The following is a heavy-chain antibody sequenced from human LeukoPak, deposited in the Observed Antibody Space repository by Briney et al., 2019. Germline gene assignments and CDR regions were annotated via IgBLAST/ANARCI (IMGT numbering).Heavy chain of an antibody. CDR2: MNPNSGNT. CDR3: ARASRDGYNSVARYIY. J-gene: IGHJ4*02. Sequence: GASVKVSCKASGYTFTSYDINWVRQATGQGLEWMGWMNPNSGNTGYAQKFQGRVTMTRNTSINTAYMELSSLRSEDTAVYYCARASRDGYNSVARYIYWGQGTLVTVSS. V-gene: IGHV1-8*01. D-gene: IGHD5-24*01. CDR1: GYTFTSYD.